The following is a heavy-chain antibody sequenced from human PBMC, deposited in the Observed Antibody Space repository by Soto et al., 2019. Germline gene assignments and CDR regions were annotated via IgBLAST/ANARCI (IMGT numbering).Heavy chain of an antibody. CDR3: AQALVFTGGDGFDI. J-gene: IGHJ3*02. Sequence: QVRLQEWGPGLVKPSQTLSLKCSVSGGSITTGGRYWSWIRQLPGKGLEWIGDIYYSGNTYYNASHKSRFTISVEAAKNQFSLKLSSVTAADTAVYYCAQALVFTGGDGFDIWGQGRLVTVSS. V-gene: IGHV4-31*02. CDR2: IYYSGNT. D-gene: IGHD1-1*01. CDR1: GGSITTGGRY.